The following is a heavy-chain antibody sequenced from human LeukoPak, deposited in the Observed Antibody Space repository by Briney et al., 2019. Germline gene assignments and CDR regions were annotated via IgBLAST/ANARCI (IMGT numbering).Heavy chain of an antibody. CDR2: IFPGDSDT. Sequence: GESLKISCKGSGYRFTTYWIGWVRQLPGKGLEWMGIIFPGDSDTSHSPSFQGQVTLSADKSINTAYLQWSSLKASDTAVYYCATSESKTRFDYWGQGTLVTVSS. CDR3: ATSESKTRFDY. J-gene: IGHJ4*02. CDR1: GYRFTTYW. V-gene: IGHV5-51*01. D-gene: IGHD1/OR15-1a*01.